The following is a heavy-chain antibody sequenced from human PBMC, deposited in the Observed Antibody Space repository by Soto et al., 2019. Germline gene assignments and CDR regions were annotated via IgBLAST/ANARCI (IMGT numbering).Heavy chain of an antibody. CDR3: ARERGGYSSDY. J-gene: IGHJ4*02. Sequence: EVQLAESGGGLVQPGGSLRLSCVASGFTFRGYWMHWIRQVPGKGLIWVSRINGDGSYTNYADSVKGRFTISRDNAKNTLYLQMNSLRAEDTAVYYCARERGGYSSDYWGQGTLVTVSS. V-gene: IGHV3-74*01. CDR1: GFTFRGYW. D-gene: IGHD2-15*01. CDR2: INGDGSYT.